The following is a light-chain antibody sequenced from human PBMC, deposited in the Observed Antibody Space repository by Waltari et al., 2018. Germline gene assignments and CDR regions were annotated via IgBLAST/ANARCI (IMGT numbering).Light chain of an antibody. CDR1: QSVSTKY. Sequence: EIVLTQSPGTLSLSPGERGTLSCRASQSVSTKYCAWYQQKPGQAPRLLIYGSSHMATGIPDRFSGSGSGTDFTLTISRLEPEEFAVYSCHQYGSSPGTFGQGTKVEIK. J-gene: IGKJ1*01. CDR3: HQYGSSPGT. V-gene: IGKV3-20*01. CDR2: GSS.